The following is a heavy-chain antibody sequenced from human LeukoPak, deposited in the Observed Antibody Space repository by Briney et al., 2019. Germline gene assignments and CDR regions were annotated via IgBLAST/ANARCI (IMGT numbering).Heavy chain of an antibody. CDR2: IIPIFGTA. CDR3: ARADTGYCSSTSCYGAYYFDY. CDR1: GYTFTGYY. D-gene: IGHD2-2*01. J-gene: IGHJ4*02. Sequence: SVKVSCKASGYTFTGYYMHWVRQAPGQGLEWMGGIIPIFGTANYAQKFQGRVTITTDGSTSTAYMELSSLRSGDTAVYYCARADTGYCSSTSCYGAYYFDYWGQGTLVTVSS. V-gene: IGHV1-69*05.